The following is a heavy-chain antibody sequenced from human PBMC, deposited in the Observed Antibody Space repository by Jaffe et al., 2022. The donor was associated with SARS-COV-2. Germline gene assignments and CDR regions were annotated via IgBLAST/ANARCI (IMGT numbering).Heavy chain of an antibody. Sequence: EEQLVESGGGLVQPGGSLRLSCAASGFTFSDYSIDWVRQAPGKGLEWVSSISSSGTAIYYADSVKGRFTISRDNAKNSLSLQMNSLRDEDTAVYYCAREGYCNSTSCSNYYSMDVWGQGTTVTVSS. J-gene: IGHJ6*02. D-gene: IGHD2-2*01. CDR2: ISSSGTAI. CDR1: GFTFSDYS. CDR3: AREGYCNSTSCSNYYSMDV. V-gene: IGHV3-48*02.